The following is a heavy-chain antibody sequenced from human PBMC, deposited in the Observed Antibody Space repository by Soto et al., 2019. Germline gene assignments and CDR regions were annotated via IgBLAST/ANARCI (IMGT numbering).Heavy chain of an antibody. CDR2: IIPTFGTA. CDR3: ARGGGGYCSGGSCYQDKFDP. J-gene: IGHJ5*02. V-gene: IGHV1-69*01. D-gene: IGHD2-15*01. CDR1: GGTFSRYA. Sequence: SCKASGGTFSRYAISWVRQAPGQGLEWMGGIIPTFGTANYAQKFQGRVTITADESTSTAYMELSSLRSEDTAVYYCARGGGGYCSGGSCYQDKFDPWGQGTLVTVSS.